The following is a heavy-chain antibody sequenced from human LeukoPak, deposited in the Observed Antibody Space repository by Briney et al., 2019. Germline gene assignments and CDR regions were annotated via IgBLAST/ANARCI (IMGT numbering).Heavy chain of an antibody. CDR2: IYSGGST. CDR3: ARAAGPWPYYFDY. V-gene: IGHV3-53*01. Sequence: GSLRLSCAASGFTFSSYSMNWVRQAPGKGLEWVSVIYSGGSTYYADSVKGRFTISRDNSKNTLYLQMNSLRAEDTAVYYCARAAGPWPYYFDYWGQGTLVTVSS. J-gene: IGHJ4*02. CDR1: GFTFSSYS.